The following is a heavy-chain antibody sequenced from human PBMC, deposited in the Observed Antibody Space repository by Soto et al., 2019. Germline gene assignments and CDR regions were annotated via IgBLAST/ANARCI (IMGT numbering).Heavy chain of an antibody. D-gene: IGHD3-22*01. CDR2: ISPSSSSI. V-gene: IGHV3-48*01. Sequence: PGGSLRLSCAASGFTFSSYSMHWVRRAPGKGLEWVSYISPSSSSIYYADSVKGRFTISRDNAKNSLYLQMNSLRAEDTAVYYCARVAYYYDSSGYFYWGQGTLVTVSS. CDR3: ARVAYYYDSSGYFY. CDR1: GFTFSSYS. J-gene: IGHJ4*02.